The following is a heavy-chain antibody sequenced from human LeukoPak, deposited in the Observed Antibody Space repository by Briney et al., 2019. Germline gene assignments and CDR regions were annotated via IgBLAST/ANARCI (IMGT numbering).Heavy chain of an antibody. J-gene: IGHJ6*03. CDR3: ARDPYSGSYGNEYYYYMDV. CDR2: ISSTSTYI. V-gene: IGHV3-21*01. CDR1: GFTFSTYS. D-gene: IGHD1-26*01. Sequence: GGSLRLPCAASGFTFSTYSMNWVRQAPGKGLEWISSISSTSTYIYYADSVKGRFTISRDNAQNSLYLQMNSLRAEDTAVYYCARDPYSGSYGNEYYYYMDVWGKGTTVTISS.